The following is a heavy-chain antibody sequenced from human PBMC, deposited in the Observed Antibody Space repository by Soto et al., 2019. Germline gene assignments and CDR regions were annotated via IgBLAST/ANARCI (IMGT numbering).Heavy chain of an antibody. D-gene: IGHD7-27*01. V-gene: IGHV4-59*11. CDR2: IYYNGNT. Sequence: QVQLQESGPGLVKPSETLSLTCTVSGGSISNHYWSWIRQPPGKRLEWIGYIYYNGNTNYNPSLKSRVTVSVDTSKNQISLRLSSVTAADTAVYYCARANWYSEYWGQGTLVTVSS. J-gene: IGHJ4*02. CDR3: ARANWYSEY. CDR1: GGSISNHY.